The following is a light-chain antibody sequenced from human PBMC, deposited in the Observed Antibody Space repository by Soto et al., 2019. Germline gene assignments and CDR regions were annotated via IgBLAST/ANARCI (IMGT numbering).Light chain of an antibody. J-gene: IGKJ3*01. Sequence: EIVLTQSPGTLSLSPGERVTLSCRASQTVTSSYLGWYQQKPGQAPRLLIYAASSRATGVPDRFSGSGSGTDFTLTISRLEPEDFAVYYCQQYGGSPFTFGPGTKVDIK. CDR1: QTVTSSY. CDR3: QQYGGSPFT. CDR2: AAS. V-gene: IGKV3-20*01.